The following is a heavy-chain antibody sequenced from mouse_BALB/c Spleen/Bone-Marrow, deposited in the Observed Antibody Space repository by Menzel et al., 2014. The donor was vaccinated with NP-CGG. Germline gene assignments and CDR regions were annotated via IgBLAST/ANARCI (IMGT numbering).Heavy chain of an antibody. V-gene: IGHV5-12-2*01. CDR2: ISNGGGTT. Sequence: VQLKESGGGLVQPGGSLKLSCVVSGFTFSSYTMSWVRQTPEKRLEWVAYISNGGGTTYYPDTVKGRFTISRDNAKNTLYLQMSSLKSEDTAMYYCARHGLRRDWCFDVWGAGTTVTVSS. J-gene: IGHJ1*01. D-gene: IGHD2-2*01. CDR1: GFTFSSYT. CDR3: ARHGLRRDWCFDV.